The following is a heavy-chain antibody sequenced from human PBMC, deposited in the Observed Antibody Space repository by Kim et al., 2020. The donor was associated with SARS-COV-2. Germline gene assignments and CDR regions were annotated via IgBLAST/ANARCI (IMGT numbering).Heavy chain of an antibody. D-gene: IGHD6-19*01. Sequence: GESLKISCKGSGYSFTSYWIGWVRQMPGKGLEWMGIIYPGDSDTRYSPSFQGQVTISADKSISTAYLQWSSLKASDTAMYYCARGLYAIAVAGTYYYMDVWGKGTTVTVSS. V-gene: IGHV5-51*01. J-gene: IGHJ6*03. CDR1: GYSFTSYW. CDR2: IYPGDSDT. CDR3: ARGLYAIAVAGTYYYMDV.